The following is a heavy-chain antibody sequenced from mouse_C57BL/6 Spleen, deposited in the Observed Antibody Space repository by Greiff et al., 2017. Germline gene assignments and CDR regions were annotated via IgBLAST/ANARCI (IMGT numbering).Heavy chain of an antibody. D-gene: IGHD1-1*01. J-gene: IGHJ4*01. Sequence: QVQLQQSGAELLKPGASVKISCKASGYAFSSYWMNWVKQRPGKGLEWIGQIYPGDGDTNYNGKFKGKATLTADKSSSTAYMQLSSLTSEDSAVYFCARDLYYYGSNYYAMDYWGQGTSVTVSS. V-gene: IGHV1-80*01. CDR2: IYPGDGDT. CDR1: GYAFSSYW. CDR3: ARDLYYYGSNYYAMDY.